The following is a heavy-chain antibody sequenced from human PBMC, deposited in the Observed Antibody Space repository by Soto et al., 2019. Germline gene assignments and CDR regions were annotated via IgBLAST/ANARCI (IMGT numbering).Heavy chain of an antibody. CDR2: ISGSGGST. J-gene: IGHJ5*02. V-gene: IGHV3-23*01. Sequence: EVQLLESGGGLVQPGGSLRLSCAASGFTFSSYAMSWVRQAPGKGLEWVSTISGSGGSTYYADSVKGRFTISRDNSKNTLYLQVNRLRAEDTAVYYCAKDRNTTGTTVRFDPWGQGTLVTVSS. CDR1: GFTFSSYA. D-gene: IGHD1-1*01. CDR3: AKDRNTTGTTVRFDP.